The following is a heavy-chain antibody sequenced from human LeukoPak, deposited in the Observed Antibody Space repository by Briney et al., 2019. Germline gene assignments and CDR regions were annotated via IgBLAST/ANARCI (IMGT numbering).Heavy chain of an antibody. CDR3: AKASVMYYYGSGSYYYYYGMDV. Sequence: PGGSLRLSCADSGFTFSSYAMSWVRQAPGKGLEWVSAISGSGGSTYYADSVKGRFTISRDNSKNTLYLQMNGLRAEDTAVYYCAKASVMYYYGSGSYYYYYGMDVWGQGTTVTVSS. CDR2: ISGSGGST. J-gene: IGHJ6*02. D-gene: IGHD3-10*01. CDR1: GFTFSSYA. V-gene: IGHV3-23*01.